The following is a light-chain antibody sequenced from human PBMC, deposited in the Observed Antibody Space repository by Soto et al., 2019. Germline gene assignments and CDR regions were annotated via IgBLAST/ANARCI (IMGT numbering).Light chain of an antibody. J-gene: IGKJ1*01. Sequence: EIVLKPSPATLSSSPGERATLACRASQRVSSYLAWFQQKPGQAPRLLIYDASDRATAIPERFSGSGSGTDFTLTSSSLAPEEFAVEYFQQRGNWPRTLGEGNKVELK. V-gene: IGKV3-11*01. CDR2: DAS. CDR1: QRVSSY. CDR3: QQRGNWPRT.